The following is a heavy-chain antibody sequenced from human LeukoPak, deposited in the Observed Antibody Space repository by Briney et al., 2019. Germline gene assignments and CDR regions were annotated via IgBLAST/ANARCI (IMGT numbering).Heavy chain of an antibody. D-gene: IGHD2-21*01. CDR2: IKGDGSST. V-gene: IGHV3-74*01. CDR1: GFTFSSYW. J-gene: IGHJ4*02. CDR3: ARDLVVEKPSDYFDY. Sequence: GGSLRLSCAASGFTFSSYWMHWVRHTPGKGLVWVSRIKGDGSSTSYADSVKGRFTISRDNAKNTLYLQMNSLRAEDTAVYYCARDLVVEKPSDYFDYWGQGTLVTVSS.